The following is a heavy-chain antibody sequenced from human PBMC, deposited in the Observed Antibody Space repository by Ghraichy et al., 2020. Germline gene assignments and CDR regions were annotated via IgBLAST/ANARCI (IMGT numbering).Heavy chain of an antibody. Sequence: SETLSLTCTVSNGSFSPFYWSWVRQSPGKQLQWIGFVFSGGSTNYNPSLKSRVTISVDTAKNHFSLKLTSVTAADTAIYYCARSFRYSTGYFVAWGQGTLVTVSS. CDR3: ARSFRYSTGYFVA. D-gene: IGHD6-25*01. V-gene: IGHV4-59*01. CDR1: NGSFSPFY. J-gene: IGHJ5*02. CDR2: VFSGGST.